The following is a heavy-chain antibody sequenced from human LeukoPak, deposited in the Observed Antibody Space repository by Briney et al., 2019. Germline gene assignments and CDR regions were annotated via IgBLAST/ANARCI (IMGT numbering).Heavy chain of an antibody. D-gene: IGHD4-17*01. CDR3: ARQGYGDSFDY. V-gene: IGHV4-59*08. CDR2: IYYSGST. J-gene: IGHJ4*02. Sequence: SETLSLTRTVSGGSISSYYWSWIRQPPGKGLEWIGYIYYSGSTNYNPSLKSRVTIPVDTSKNQFSLKLSSVTAADTAVYYCARQGYGDSFDYWGQGTLVTVSS. CDR1: GGSISSYY.